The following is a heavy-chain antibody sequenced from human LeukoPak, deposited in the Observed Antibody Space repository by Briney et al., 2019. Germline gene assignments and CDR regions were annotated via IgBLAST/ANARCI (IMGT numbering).Heavy chain of an antibody. CDR3: ARIGDDY. J-gene: IGHJ4*02. CDR1: GFTFSSYW. Sequence: GGCLRLSCAASGFTFSSYWMSWVRQAPGKGLEWVANIRQDGTEKNYVDSVKGRFTISRDNVENSLYLQMNSLRAEDTAVYYCARIGDDYWGQGTLVTVSS. V-gene: IGHV3-7*01. D-gene: IGHD3-10*01. CDR2: IRQDGTEK.